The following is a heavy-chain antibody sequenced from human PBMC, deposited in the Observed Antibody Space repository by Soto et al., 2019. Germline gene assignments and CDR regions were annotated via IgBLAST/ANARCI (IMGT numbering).Heavy chain of an antibody. CDR3: ATDYDSRKNYFDY. CDR2: IIPIFGTA. Sequence: GASVKVSCKASGGTFSSYAISWVRQAPGQGLEWMGGIIPIFGTANYAQKFQGRVTITADESTSTAYMELSSLRSEDTAVYYCATDYDSRKNYFDYWGQGTLVTSPQ. J-gene: IGHJ4*02. CDR1: GGTFSSYA. D-gene: IGHD3-22*01. V-gene: IGHV1-69*13.